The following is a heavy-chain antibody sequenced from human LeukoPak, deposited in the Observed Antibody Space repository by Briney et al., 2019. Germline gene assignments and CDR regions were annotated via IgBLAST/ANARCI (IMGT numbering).Heavy chain of an antibody. Sequence: GGSLRLSCAASGFTFSTNPMHWVGQPPGKGRDWVSYISSSGSTIYYADSVKGRFTISRDNAKNSLYLQMNSLRAEDTAVYYCAELGITMIGGVWGKGTTVTISS. V-gene: IGHV3-48*03. J-gene: IGHJ6*04. CDR3: AELGITMIGGV. CDR2: ISSSGSTI. CDR1: GFTFSTNP. D-gene: IGHD3-10*02.